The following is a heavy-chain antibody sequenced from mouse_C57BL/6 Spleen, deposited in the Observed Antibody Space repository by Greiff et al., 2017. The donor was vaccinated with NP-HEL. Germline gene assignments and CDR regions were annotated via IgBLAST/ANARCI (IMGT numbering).Heavy chain of an antibody. CDR1: GYAFSSYW. V-gene: IGHV1-80*01. Sequence: QVQLKESGAELVKPGASVKISCKASGYAFSSYWMNWVKQRPGKGLEWIGQIYPGDGDTNYNGKFKGKATLTADKSSSTAYMQLSSLTSEDSAVYFCARGGGNPHFDVWGTGTTVTVSS. CDR3: ARGGGNPHFDV. J-gene: IGHJ1*03. CDR2: IYPGDGDT. D-gene: IGHD2-1*01.